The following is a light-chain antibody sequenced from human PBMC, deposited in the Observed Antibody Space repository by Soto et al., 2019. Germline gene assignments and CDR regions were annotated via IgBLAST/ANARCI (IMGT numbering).Light chain of an antibody. Sequence: EIVLTRSPGTLSLSPGERVTLSCRASQSVSSSYLAWYQQKPGQAPRLLIYNTSSRATGIPDRFSGSGSGTDFTLTISRLEPEDFVVYYCQHYGSSPGTFGQGTKVEIK. J-gene: IGKJ1*01. CDR2: NTS. V-gene: IGKV3-20*01. CDR3: QHYGSSPGT. CDR1: QSVSSSY.